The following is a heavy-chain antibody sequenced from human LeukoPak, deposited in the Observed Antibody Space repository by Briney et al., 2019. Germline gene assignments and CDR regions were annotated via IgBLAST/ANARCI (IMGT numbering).Heavy chain of an antibody. V-gene: IGHV4-59*01. CDR2: IYYTGST. J-gene: IGHJ5*02. CDR1: RGSISSYY. D-gene: IGHD1-26*01. Sequence: PSETLSLTCTVSRGSISSYYWTWIRQPPGKGLEWIGYIYYTGSTSYNPSLKSRVTMSLDASKNQFSLELNSVTPADTAVYYCARGGNYWPQWWFDPWGRGTLVSVSS. CDR3: ARGGNYWPQWWFDP.